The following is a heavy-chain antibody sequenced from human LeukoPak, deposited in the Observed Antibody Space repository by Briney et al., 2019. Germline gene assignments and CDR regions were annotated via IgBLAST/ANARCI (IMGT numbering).Heavy chain of an antibody. CDR3: ARDSVTMAYYYGMDV. Sequence: SETLSLTCTVSGGSISSYYWSWIRQPPGKGLEWIGYIYYSGSTNYNPSLKSRVTISVDTSKNQFSLKLSSVTAADTAVYYCARDSVTMAYYYGMDVWGQGTTVTVSS. CDR2: IYYSGST. V-gene: IGHV4-59*12. D-gene: IGHD3-10*01. J-gene: IGHJ6*02. CDR1: GGSISSYY.